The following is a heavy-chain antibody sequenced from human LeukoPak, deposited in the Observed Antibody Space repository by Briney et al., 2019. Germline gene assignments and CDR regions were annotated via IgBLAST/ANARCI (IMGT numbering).Heavy chain of an antibody. CDR2: INRSGTT. CDR1: GGFLSGSY. D-gene: IGHD3-10*01. CDR3: ARVPSLWFGDKHYSALYSYYMDV. V-gene: IGHV4-34*01. J-gene: IGHJ6*03. Sequence: SEPLSLTCTVYGGFLSGSYGRGVRQPPGKGVEWIGEINRSGTTNYIPSLRSRVTISVDTPKSHFSLRLSSVTAADTAVYYCARVPSLWFGDKHYSALYSYYMDVWGKGTTVTVSS.